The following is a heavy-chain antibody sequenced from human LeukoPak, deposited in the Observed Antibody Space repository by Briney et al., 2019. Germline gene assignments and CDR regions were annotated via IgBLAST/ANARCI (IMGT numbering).Heavy chain of an antibody. Sequence: PGGSLRLSCAASGFTFSDYYMSWIRQAPGKGLEWVSYISSSGSTIYYTDSVKGRFTISRDNAKNSLYLQMNSLRAEDTAVYYCARESSTTVTFDYGGQGTLVTVSS. CDR3: ARESSTTVTFDY. J-gene: IGHJ4*02. D-gene: IGHD4-17*01. V-gene: IGHV3-11*01. CDR1: GFTFSDYY. CDR2: ISSSGSTI.